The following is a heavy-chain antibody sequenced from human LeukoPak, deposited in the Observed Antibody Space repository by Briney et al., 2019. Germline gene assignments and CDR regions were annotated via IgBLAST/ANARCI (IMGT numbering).Heavy chain of an antibody. V-gene: IGHV4-59*02. D-gene: IGHD2-15*01. CDR2: VYYSGST. Sequence: PSETLSLTRVVSGGSVSGYYWGWIRQPPGRGLEWTGYVYYSGSTNYNPSFKSRITISVDTSRNQFSLQLSSVTAADTAVYYCARIHRYCSGGACYVLDNWGQGTLVAVSS. CDR1: GGSVSGYY. CDR3: ARIHRYCSGGACYVLDN. J-gene: IGHJ4*02.